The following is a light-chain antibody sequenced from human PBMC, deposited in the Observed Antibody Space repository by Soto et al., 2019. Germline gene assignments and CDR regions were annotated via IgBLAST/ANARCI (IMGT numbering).Light chain of an antibody. Sequence: QSALTQPASVSGSPGQSITISCTGTNSDVGAYSYVSWYQQYPGKAPKLLIYDVGARPSGISDRFSGSKSGNTASLTIPGLQAEDEADYYCSSYTAFTTYVFGSGTKVTVL. J-gene: IGLJ1*01. CDR1: NSDVGAYSY. CDR3: SSYTAFTTYV. CDR2: DVG. V-gene: IGLV2-14*03.